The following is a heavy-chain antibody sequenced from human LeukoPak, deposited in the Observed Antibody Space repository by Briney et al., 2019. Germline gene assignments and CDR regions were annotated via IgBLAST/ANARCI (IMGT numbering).Heavy chain of an antibody. CDR1: GGSIDRSTYY. V-gene: IGHV4-39*01. J-gene: IGHJ4*02. CDR3: ETLTGSHPAY. CDR2: IYYSGST. D-gene: IGHD1-26*01. Sequence: SETLSLTCTVSGGSIDRSTYYWGWIRQPPGKGLEWIGSIYYSGSTYYNPSLRSRFTISVDTSKNQFSLKLNSVTAGDTAVYYCETLTGSHPAYWGQGTLVTVSS.